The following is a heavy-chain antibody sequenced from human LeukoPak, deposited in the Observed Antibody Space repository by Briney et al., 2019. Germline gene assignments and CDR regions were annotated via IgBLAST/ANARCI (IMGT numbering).Heavy chain of an antibody. V-gene: IGHV3-23*01. CDR1: GFMFRDAA. J-gene: IGHJ4*02. D-gene: IGHD6-19*01. CDR2: IASSGLNT. CDR3: ARDGRWLAYFDY. Sequence: GGSLRLSCAASGFMFRDAAMTWVRQAPGKGLEWVSLIASSGLNTYYADSVRGRFTISRDNSKNTLSLQMNSLRVEDTAIYYCARDGRWLAYFDYWGQGTLVTVPS.